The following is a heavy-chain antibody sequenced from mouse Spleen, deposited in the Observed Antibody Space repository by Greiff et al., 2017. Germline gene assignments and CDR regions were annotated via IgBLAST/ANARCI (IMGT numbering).Heavy chain of an antibody. CDR1: GFSLTSYD. J-gene: IGHJ4*01. CDR2: IWTGGGT. Sequence: VKLMESGPGLVAPSQSLSITCTVSGFSLTSYDISWIRQPPGKGLEWLGVIWTGGGTNYNSAFMSRLSISKDNSKSQVFLKMNSLQTDDTAIYYCVRDRYLSYAMDYWGQGTSVTVSS. D-gene: IGHD2-14*01. CDR3: VRDRYLSYAMDY. V-gene: IGHV2-9-2*01.